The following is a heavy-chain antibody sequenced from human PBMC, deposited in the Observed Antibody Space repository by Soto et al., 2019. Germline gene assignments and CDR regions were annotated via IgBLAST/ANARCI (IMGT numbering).Heavy chain of an antibody. J-gene: IGHJ4*02. CDR1: GVTFSSYA. V-gene: IGHV3-23*01. CDR2: ISGSGGST. D-gene: IGHD4-17*01. CDR3: AKDVSTTVVTPIY. Sequence: EVQLLESGGGLVQPGGSLRLSCAASGVTFSSYAMSWVRQAPGKGLEWVSAISGSGGSTYYADSVKGRFTISRDNSNNTLYLQMNSLRAEDTAVYYCAKDVSTTVVTPIYWGQGTLVTVSS.